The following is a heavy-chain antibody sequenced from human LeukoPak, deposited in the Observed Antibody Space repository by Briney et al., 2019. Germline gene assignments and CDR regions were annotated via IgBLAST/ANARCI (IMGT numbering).Heavy chain of an antibody. Sequence: ASVKVSCKASGYTFTSYGISWVRQAPGQGLEWMGWISAYNGNTNYAQKLQGRVTMTTDTSTSTAYMELRSLRSDDTAVYYCARASGYDILTGYYSLLFDYWGQGTLVTVSS. CDR2: ISAYNGNT. CDR3: ARASGYDILTGYYSLLFDY. D-gene: IGHD3-9*01. J-gene: IGHJ4*02. CDR1: GYTFTSYG. V-gene: IGHV1-18*01.